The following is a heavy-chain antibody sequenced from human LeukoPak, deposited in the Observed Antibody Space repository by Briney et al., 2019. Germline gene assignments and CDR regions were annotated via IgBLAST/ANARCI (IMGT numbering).Heavy chain of an antibody. Sequence: ASVKVSCKFSGYTLSQLAMHWVRQAPGKGLEWMGGFDPEDGETIYAQKFQGRITMTEDTSTDTAYMVLSSLTSEDTAVYYCATEATYFYYWGQGTLVTVSS. J-gene: IGHJ4*02. CDR2: FDPEDGET. V-gene: IGHV1-24*01. CDR3: ATEATYFYY. CDR1: GYTLSQLA.